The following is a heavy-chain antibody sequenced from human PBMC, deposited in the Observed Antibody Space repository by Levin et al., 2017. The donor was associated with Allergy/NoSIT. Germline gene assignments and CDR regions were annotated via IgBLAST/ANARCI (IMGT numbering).Heavy chain of an antibody. CDR1: GYTFIGYY. Sequence: GESLKISCKASGYTFIGYYIHWVRQAPGQGLEWMGWINPNSGGTNYAPKFQGRVTMTRVTSINTAYMELNRLTSDDTAVYFCARDRLPSSTGWYAGVHSWGQGTLVTVSS. J-gene: IGHJ4*02. V-gene: IGHV1-2*02. CDR3: ARDRLPSSTGWYAGVHS. D-gene: IGHD6-13*01. CDR2: INPNSGGT.